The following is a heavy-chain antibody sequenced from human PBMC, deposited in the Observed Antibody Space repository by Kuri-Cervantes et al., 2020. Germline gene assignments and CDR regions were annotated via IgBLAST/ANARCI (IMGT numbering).Heavy chain of an antibody. J-gene: IGHJ6*02. CDR3: ARDPHAYYYDSSGYSTRDYYYGMDV. Sequence: GGSLRLSCAASGFTVSSNYMSWVRQAPGKGLEWVSVIYSGGSTYCADSVKGRFTISRDNSKNTLYLQMNSLRAEDTAVYYCARDPHAYYYDSSGYSTRDYYYGMDVWGQGTTVTVSS. CDR1: GFTVSSNY. CDR2: IYSGGST. D-gene: IGHD3-22*01. V-gene: IGHV3-66*01.